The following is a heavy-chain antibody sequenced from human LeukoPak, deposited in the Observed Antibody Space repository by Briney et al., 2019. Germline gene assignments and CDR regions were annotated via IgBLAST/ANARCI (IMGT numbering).Heavy chain of an antibody. CDR1: GFTFSSYA. D-gene: IGHD3/OR15-3a*01. Sequence: PGGSLRLSCAASGFTFSSYAMSWVRQAPGKGLEWVSAISGSGGSTYYADSVKGRFTISRDNSKDTLYLQMNSLRAEDTAVYYCASCLYDISTGYYYGMDVWGQGTTVTVSS. CDR3: ASCLYDISTGYYYGMDV. J-gene: IGHJ6*02. CDR2: ISGSGGST. V-gene: IGHV3-23*01.